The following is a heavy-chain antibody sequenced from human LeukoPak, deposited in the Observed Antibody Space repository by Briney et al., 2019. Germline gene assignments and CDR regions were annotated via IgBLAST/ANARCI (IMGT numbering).Heavy chain of an antibody. V-gene: IGHV3-66*01. CDR1: GFTVSSNY. Sequence: TGGSLRLSCAVSGFTVSSNYMSWVRQAPGKGLEWVSIIYSGGSTYYADSVKGRFIISRDNSENTMYLQMNSLRAEDTAVYYCARDGGYSYGYPGLNYHYYYGMDVWGQGTTVTVSS. D-gene: IGHD5-18*01. CDR3: ARDGGYSYGYPGLNYHYYYGMDV. CDR2: IYSGGST. J-gene: IGHJ6*02.